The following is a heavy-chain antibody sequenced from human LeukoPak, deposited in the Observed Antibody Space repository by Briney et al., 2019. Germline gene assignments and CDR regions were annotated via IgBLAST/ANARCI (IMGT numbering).Heavy chain of an antibody. V-gene: IGHV4-34*01. CDR3: ARGWLQSLDY. Sequence: SETPSLTCAVYGGSFSGYYWSWIRQPPGKGLEWIGEINHSGSTNYNPSLKSRVTISVDTSKNQFSLKLSSVTAADTAVYYCARGWLQSLDYWGQGTLVTVSS. D-gene: IGHD5-12*01. CDR2: INHSGST. J-gene: IGHJ4*02. CDR1: GGSFSGYY.